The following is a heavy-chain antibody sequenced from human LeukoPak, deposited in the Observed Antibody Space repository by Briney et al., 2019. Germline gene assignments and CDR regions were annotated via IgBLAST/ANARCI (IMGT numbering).Heavy chain of an antibody. CDR3: ARGRGYDSSGYRTEFDY. Sequence: SETLSLTCTVSGGSISSYYWSCIRQPPGKGLEWIGYIYYSGSTNYNPSLKSRVTISVDTSKNQFSLKLSSVAAADTAVYYCARGRGYDSSGYRTEFDYWGQGTLVTVSS. D-gene: IGHD3-22*01. V-gene: IGHV4-59*12. CDR1: GGSISSYY. CDR2: IYYSGST. J-gene: IGHJ4*02.